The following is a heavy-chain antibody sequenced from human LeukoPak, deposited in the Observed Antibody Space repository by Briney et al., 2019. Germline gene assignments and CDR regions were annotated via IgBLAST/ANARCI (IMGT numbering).Heavy chain of an antibody. J-gene: IGHJ4*02. Sequence: PGGSLRLSCAASGFTFSSYWMSWVRQAPGKGLEWVVNIKQDGSEKYYVDSVKGRFTISRDNSKNTLYLQMNSLRAEDTAVYYCAKVREQWHSDYWGQGTLVTVSS. CDR1: GFTFSSYW. CDR3: AKVREQWHSDY. V-gene: IGHV3-7*01. CDR2: IKQDGSEK. D-gene: IGHD6-19*01.